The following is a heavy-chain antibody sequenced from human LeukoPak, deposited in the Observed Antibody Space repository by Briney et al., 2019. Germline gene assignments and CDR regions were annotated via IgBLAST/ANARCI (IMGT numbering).Heavy chain of an antibody. CDR2: INHSGST. Sequence: SETLSLTCAVYGGSFSGYYWSWIRQPPGKGLEWIGEINHSGSTNYNPSLKSRVTISVDTSKNQFSLKLSSVTAADTAVYYCARGRRYSSSWYGYYYYYMDVWGKGTTVTVSS. CDR1: GGSFSGYY. V-gene: IGHV4-34*01. CDR3: ARGRRYSSSWYGYYYYYMDV. D-gene: IGHD6-13*01. J-gene: IGHJ6*03.